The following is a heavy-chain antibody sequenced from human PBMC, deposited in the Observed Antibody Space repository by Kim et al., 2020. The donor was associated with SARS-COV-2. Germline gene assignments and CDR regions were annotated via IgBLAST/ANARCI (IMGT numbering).Heavy chain of an antibody. CDR3: AKCSMSEYSSGRVAFDY. CDR2: ISWNSGSI. Sequence: GGSLRLSCAASGFTFDDYAMHWVRQAPGKGLEWVSGISWNSGSIGYADSVKGRFTISRDNAKNSLYLQMNSLRAEDTALYYCAKCSMSEYSSGRVAFDYWGQGTLVTVSS. J-gene: IGHJ4*02. D-gene: IGHD6-19*01. V-gene: IGHV3-9*01. CDR1: GFTFDDYA.